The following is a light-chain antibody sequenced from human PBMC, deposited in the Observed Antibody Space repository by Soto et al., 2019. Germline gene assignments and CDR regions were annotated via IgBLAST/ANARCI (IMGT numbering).Light chain of an antibody. CDR2: EVT. Sequence: LPASVSGSPGQSISISCTAISSDITNFNYVSWYQQLPGKAPKLMIYEVTYRPSGVSNRFSGSKSGNTASLTISGLQAEDEADYYCSSYTRSSTLVFGGGTKLTVL. CDR3: SSYTRSSTLV. CDR1: SSDITNFNY. V-gene: IGLV2-14*01. J-gene: IGLJ3*02.